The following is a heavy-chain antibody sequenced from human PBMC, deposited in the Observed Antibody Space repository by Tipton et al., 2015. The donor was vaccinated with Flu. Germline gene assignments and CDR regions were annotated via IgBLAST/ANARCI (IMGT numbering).Heavy chain of an antibody. J-gene: IGHJ5*02. V-gene: IGHV4-59*08. CDR3: ARRDYSNYVSDPKSWFDP. D-gene: IGHD4-11*01. Sequence: LRLSCAASGFTVSSNYMSWIRQFPGKGLEWIGTVSRTGSTIYNPSLKSRVTISIDTSKNQFSLNMRSVTAADMAVYYCARRDYSNYVSDPKSWFDPWGQGTLVAVSS. CDR2: VSRTGST. CDR1: GFTVSSNY.